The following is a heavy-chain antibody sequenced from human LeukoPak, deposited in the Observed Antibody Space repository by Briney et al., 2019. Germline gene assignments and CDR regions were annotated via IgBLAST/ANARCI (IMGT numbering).Heavy chain of an antibody. D-gene: IGHD2-15*01. Sequence: SVKVSCKASGGTFISYAISWVRQAPGQGLEWMGGIIPIFGTANYAQKFQGRVTITTDESTSTAYMELSSLRPEDTAVYYCAVGRACSGGSCYVLDYWGQGTLVTVSS. CDR3: AVGRACSGGSCYVLDY. J-gene: IGHJ4*02. CDR1: GGTFISYA. V-gene: IGHV1-69*05. CDR2: IIPIFGTA.